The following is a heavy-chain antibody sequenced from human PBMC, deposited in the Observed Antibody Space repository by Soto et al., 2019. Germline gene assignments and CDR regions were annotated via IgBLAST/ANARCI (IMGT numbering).Heavy chain of an antibody. V-gene: IGHV4-31*03. CDR1: GGSISSGGYY. CDR3: ARDSPGIAAAHRFQTPPGDYYYYGMDV. Sequence: QVQLQESGPGLVKPSQTLSLTCTVSGGSISSGGYYWSWIRQHPGKGLEWIGYIYYSGSTYYNPSLKSRVTISVDTSKNQFSLKLSSVTAADTAVYYCARDSPGIAAAHRFQTPPGDYYYYGMDVWGQGTTVTVSS. CDR2: IYYSGST. J-gene: IGHJ6*02. D-gene: IGHD6-13*01.